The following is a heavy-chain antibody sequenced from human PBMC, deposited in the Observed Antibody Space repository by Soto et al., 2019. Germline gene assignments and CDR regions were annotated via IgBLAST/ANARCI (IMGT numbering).Heavy chain of an antibody. V-gene: IGHV4-31*03. Sequence: LSLTCTVSGGSISSGGYYWSWIRQHPGKGLGWIGYIYYSGSTDYNPSLKSRVTISVDTSKNPFSLKLSSVTAADTAVYYCARVIREGRTDSAAFDIWGQGTMVTVSS. D-gene: IGHD1-26*01. CDR2: IYYSGST. J-gene: IGHJ3*02. CDR1: GGSISSGGYY. CDR3: ARVIREGRTDSAAFDI.